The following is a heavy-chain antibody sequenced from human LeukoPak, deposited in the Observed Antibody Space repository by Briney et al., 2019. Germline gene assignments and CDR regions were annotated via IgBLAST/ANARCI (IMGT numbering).Heavy chain of an antibody. V-gene: IGHV4-59*01. CDR1: GGSISSYY. D-gene: IGHD3-22*01. Sequence: SETLSLTCTVSGGSISSYYWSWIRQPPGKGLEWIGYIYYSGSPNYNPSLKSRVTISVDTSKNQFSLKLSSVTAADTAVYYCARLTSGYYPYYFDHWGQGTLVTVSS. J-gene: IGHJ4*02. CDR2: IYYSGSP. CDR3: ARLTSGYYPYYFDH.